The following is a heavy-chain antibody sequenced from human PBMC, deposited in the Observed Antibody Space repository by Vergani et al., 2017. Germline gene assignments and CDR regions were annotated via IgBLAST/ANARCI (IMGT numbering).Heavy chain of an antibody. CDR1: GGTFSSYA. J-gene: IGHJ3*02. V-gene: IGHV1-69*01. Sequence: QVQLVQSGAEVKKPGSSVKVSCKASGGTFSSYAISWVRQAPGQGLEWMGGIIPIFGTANYAQKFQGRVTITADESTSTAYMELSSLRSEDTAVYYCARDEGQDFWSGHDAFDIWGQGTMVTVSS. D-gene: IGHD3-3*01. CDR3: ARDEGQDFWSGHDAFDI. CDR2: IIPIFGTA.